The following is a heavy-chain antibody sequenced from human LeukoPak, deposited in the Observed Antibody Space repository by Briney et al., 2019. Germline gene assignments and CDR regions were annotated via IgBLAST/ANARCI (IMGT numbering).Heavy chain of an antibody. D-gene: IGHD6-19*01. CDR1: GFTFSSYS. V-gene: IGHV3-21*01. J-gene: IGHJ4*02. CDR3: ARENTAGPGEQWRYGGVDY. Sequence: GGSLRLSCAASGFTFSSYSMNWVRQAPGKGLEWVSSISSSSSYIYYADSVKGRFTISRDNAKNSLYLQMNSLRAEDTAVYYCARENTAGPGEQWRYGGVDYWGQGTLVTVSS. CDR2: ISSSSSYI.